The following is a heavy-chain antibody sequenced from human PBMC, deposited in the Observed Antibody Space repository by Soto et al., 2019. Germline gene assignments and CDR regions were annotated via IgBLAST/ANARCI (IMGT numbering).Heavy chain of an antibody. CDR1: GFTFSDAW. D-gene: IGHD5-12*01. Sequence: GGSLRLSCAASGFTFSDAWMNWLRQAPGKELEWVGRIKSKIAGGAADYTAPVKGRFTISRDNSKNTRYLQMNSLRAEDTAVYYCAREDGYRGGDDFDIWGQGTMVTVSS. J-gene: IGHJ3*02. CDR3: AREDGYRGGDDFDI. V-gene: IGHV3-15*07. CDR2: IKSKIAGGAA.